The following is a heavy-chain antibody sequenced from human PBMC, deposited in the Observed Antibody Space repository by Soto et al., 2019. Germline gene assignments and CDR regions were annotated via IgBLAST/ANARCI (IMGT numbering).Heavy chain of an antibody. CDR3: ARGYGRNFDY. D-gene: IGHD3-10*01. V-gene: IGHV4-34*01. Sequence: QVQLQQWGAGLLKPSETLSLTCAVYGGSFSGYYWNWIRQPPGKGLEWIGEINHSGSTNYNPSLKSRGTISVDTTKNQFSLRLSSVTAADTAVYYGARGYGRNFDYWGQGTLVTVSS. CDR2: INHSGST. J-gene: IGHJ4*02. CDR1: GGSFSGYY.